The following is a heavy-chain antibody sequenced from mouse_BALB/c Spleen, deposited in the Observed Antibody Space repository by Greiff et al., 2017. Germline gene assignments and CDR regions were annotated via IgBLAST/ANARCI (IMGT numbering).Heavy chain of an antibody. D-gene: IGHD2-4*01. CDR1: GFTFSNYW. Sequence: EVKLMESGGGLVQPGGSMKLSCVASGFTFSNYWMNWVRQSPEKGLEWVAEIRLKSNNYATHYAESVKGRFTISRDDSKSSVYLQMNNLRAEDTGIYYCTYDYDYAMDYWGQGTSVTVSS. J-gene: IGHJ4*01. CDR2: IRLKSNNYAT. CDR3: TYDYDYAMDY. V-gene: IGHV6-6*02.